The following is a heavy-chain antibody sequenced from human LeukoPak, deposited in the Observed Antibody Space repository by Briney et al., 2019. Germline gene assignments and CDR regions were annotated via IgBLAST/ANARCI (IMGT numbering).Heavy chain of an antibody. CDR1: GFTFSSYA. CDR2: ISYGGSNK. J-gene: IGHJ4*02. D-gene: IGHD2-2*01. V-gene: IGHV3-30*04. Sequence: GGSLRLSCAASGFTFSSYAMHWVRQAPGKGLEWVAVISYGGSNKYCADSVKGRFTISRDNSKNTLYLQMNSLRAEDTAVYYCARDRGSSTSYYDYWGQGTLVTVSS. CDR3: ARDRGSSTSYYDY.